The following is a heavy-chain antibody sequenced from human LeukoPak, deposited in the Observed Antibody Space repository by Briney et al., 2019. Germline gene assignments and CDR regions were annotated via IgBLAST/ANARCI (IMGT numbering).Heavy chain of an antibody. CDR3: TRESGRGTFDL. Sequence: SETLSLTCAVSGASISATNWWDLGRLPPGEGLGWIGEVSHSETTNYSPSLKDRVILSVDRDTNEISHRLTSVTAADTAVYYCTRESGRGTFDLWGRGTMVAVSS. CDR2: VSHSETT. CDR1: GASISATNW. D-gene: IGHD3-10*01. J-gene: IGHJ3*01. V-gene: IGHV4-4*02.